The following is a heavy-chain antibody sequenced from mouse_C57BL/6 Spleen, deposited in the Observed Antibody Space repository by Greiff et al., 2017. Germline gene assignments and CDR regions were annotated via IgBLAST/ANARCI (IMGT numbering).Heavy chain of an antibody. CDR2: IYPRSGNT. V-gene: IGHV1-81*01. D-gene: IGHD2-3*01. CDR1: GYTFTSYG. CDR3: ASVIYDGSYYAMDY. Sequence: VQLQESGAELARPGASVKLSCKASGYTFTSYGISWVKQRTGQGLEWIGEIYPRSGNTYYNEKFKGKATLTADKSSRTAYMELRSLTSEDSAVYFCASVIYDGSYYAMDYWGQGTSVTVSS. J-gene: IGHJ4*01.